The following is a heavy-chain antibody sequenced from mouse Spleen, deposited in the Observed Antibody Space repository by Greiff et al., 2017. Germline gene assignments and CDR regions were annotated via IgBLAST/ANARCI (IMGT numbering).Heavy chain of an antibody. V-gene: IGHV5-17*02. CDR2: ISSGSSTI. D-gene: IGHD2-14*01. Sequence: EVKLMESGGGLVQPGGSRKLSCAASGFTFSSFGMHWVRQAPEKGLEWVAYISSGSSTIYYADTVKGRFTITRDNPKNTLFLQMTSLRSEDTAMYYCARRNYRYDVDFDYWGQGTTLTVSS. CDR3: ARRNYRYDVDFDY. J-gene: IGHJ2*01. CDR1: GFTFSSFG.